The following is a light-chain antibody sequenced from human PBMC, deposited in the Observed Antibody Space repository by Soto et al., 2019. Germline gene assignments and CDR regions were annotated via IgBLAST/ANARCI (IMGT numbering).Light chain of an antibody. CDR1: QGISNY. CDR3: QKYNSAPWT. J-gene: IGKJ1*01. CDR2: AAS. Sequence: DIQMTQSPSSLSASVGDRVTITCRASQGISNYLAWYQQKPGKVPKLLIYAASTLQSGVPSRFSGSVSRTDFTLTISSLQTEDVATYYCQKYNSAPWTFGQGTKVEIK. V-gene: IGKV1-27*01.